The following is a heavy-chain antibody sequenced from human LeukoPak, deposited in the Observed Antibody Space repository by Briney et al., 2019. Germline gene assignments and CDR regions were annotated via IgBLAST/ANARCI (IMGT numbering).Heavy chain of an antibody. J-gene: IGHJ4*02. CDR3: ANGPTKDGFHYYFDF. Sequence: GGSLRLSCAASGITFSSYGMSWVRQAPGKGLEWVSAISGSGGSTYYADSVKGRFTISRDNSKNTLYLQMNSLRAEDTAIYYCANGPTKDGFHYYFDFWGQGTLVTVS. CDR1: GITFSSYG. CDR2: ISGSGGST. V-gene: IGHV3-23*01. D-gene: IGHD5-24*01.